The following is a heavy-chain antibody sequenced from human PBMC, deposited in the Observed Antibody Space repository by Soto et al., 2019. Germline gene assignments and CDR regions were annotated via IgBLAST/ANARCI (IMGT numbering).Heavy chain of an antibody. CDR3: ARFLPGAVAGTDEDFGSDY. V-gene: IGHV4-34*01. CDR1: GGSFSGYY. J-gene: IGHJ4*02. D-gene: IGHD6-19*01. Sequence: SETLSLTCAVYGGSFSGYYWTWIRQPPGKGLEWIGEINHSGNTTYNPSLESRVTISVDASKNQFSLKLSSMTAADTAIYYCARFLPGAVAGTDEDFGSDYWGQGTLVTVSS. CDR2: INHSGNT.